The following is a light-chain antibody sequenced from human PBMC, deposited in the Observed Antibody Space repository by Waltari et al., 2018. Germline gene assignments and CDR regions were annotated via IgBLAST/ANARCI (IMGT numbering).Light chain of an antibody. V-gene: IGLV1-47*01. J-gene: IGLJ2*01. Sequence: QSVLTQPPSASGTPGQKVTMSCSGGRSDIETNYVSWYQQLPGTTPKLLIYRNTQRPSGVPDRISASKSGTSASLAISGLRSEDEAIYYCASWDDRLGGVLFGGGTKLTVL. CDR3: ASWDDRLGGVL. CDR2: RNT. CDR1: RSDIETNY.